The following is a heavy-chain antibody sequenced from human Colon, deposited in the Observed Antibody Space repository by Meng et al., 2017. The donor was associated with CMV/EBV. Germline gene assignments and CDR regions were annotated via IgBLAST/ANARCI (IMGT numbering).Heavy chain of an antibody. J-gene: IGHJ4*02. D-gene: IGHD6-19*01. CDR3: ARGYSSGWGPRIRLYYFDF. CDR1: GGSVTSTSYY. Sequence: QLQLQESGPGLVKPSETLSLTCTVPGGSVTSTSYYWGWIRQPPGKGLEWIGTIYYTGTTYYNPSLKSRVTISMDTPKKQFSLKLTSVTAADTAVYYCARGYSSGWGPRIRLYYFDFWGQGTLVTVSS. CDR2: IYYTGTT. V-gene: IGHV4-39*07.